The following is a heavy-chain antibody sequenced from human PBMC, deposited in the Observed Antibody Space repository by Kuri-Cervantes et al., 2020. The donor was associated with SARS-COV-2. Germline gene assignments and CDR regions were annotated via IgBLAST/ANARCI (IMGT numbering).Heavy chain of an antibody. J-gene: IGHJ4*02. V-gene: IGHV1-69*04. CDR1: GGTFSSYA. CDR3: ARDKGGYSSGSFDY. D-gene: IGHD6-19*01. Sequence: SVKVSCKASGGTFSSYAISWVRQAPGQGLEWMGRIIPILGTANYAQKFQGRVTITADKSTSTAYMELSSLRSEDTAVYYCARDKGGYSSGSFDYWGQGTLGTVSS. CDR2: IIPILGTA.